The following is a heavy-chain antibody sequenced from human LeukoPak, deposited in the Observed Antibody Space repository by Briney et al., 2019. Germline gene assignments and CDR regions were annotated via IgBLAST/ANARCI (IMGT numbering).Heavy chain of an antibody. Sequence: PGGSLRLSCAAAGFTFSNAWMSWVRQAPGKGLEWVGRIKSKTDGGTTDYAAPVKGRFTISRDDSKNTLYLQMNSLKPEDTAVYYCTTDLVVVTAIQDYWGQGTLVTVSS. D-gene: IGHD2-21*02. CDR3: TTDLVVVTAIQDY. J-gene: IGHJ4*02. CDR2: IKSKTDGGTT. CDR1: GFTFSNAW. V-gene: IGHV3-15*01.